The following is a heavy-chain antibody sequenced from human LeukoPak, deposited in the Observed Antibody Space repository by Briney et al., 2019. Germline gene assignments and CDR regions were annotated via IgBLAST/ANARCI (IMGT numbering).Heavy chain of an antibody. CDR1: GYRFTSYW. CDR2: IYPGDSDT. J-gene: IGHJ6*02. D-gene: IGHD1-26*01. CDR3: ARRGSSPDVDYYGMDV. Sequence: GESLQISCKGSGYRFTSYWIGWVRQLPGKGLEWMGIIYPGDSDTRYSPSFQGQVTISADKSISTAYLQWSSLKASDTAMYYCARRGSSPDVDYYGMDVWGQGTTVTVSS. V-gene: IGHV5-51*01.